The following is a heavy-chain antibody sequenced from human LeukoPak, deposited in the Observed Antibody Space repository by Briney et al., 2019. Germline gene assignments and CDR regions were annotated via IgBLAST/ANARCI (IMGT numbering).Heavy chain of an antibody. D-gene: IGHD3-16*02. CDR1: GFTFSSYW. V-gene: IGHV3-7*01. J-gene: IGHJ4*02. CDR2: IKQDGSEK. Sequence: GGSLRLSCAASGFTFSSYWMSWVRQAPGKGLEWVANIKQDGSEKYYVDSVKGRFTISRDNAKNSLYLQMNSLRAEDTAVYYCARDPSDDYVWGSYRYGLDYWGQGTLVTVSS. CDR3: ARDPSDDYVWGSYRYGLDY.